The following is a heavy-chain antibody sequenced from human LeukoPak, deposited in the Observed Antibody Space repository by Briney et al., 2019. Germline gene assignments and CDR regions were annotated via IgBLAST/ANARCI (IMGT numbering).Heavy chain of an antibody. V-gene: IGHV3-48*04. Sequence: GGSLRLSCAASGFTFSSYSMNWIRQAPGKGLEWVSYISSSGSTIHYADSVKGRFTISRDNAKNSLYLQMNSLRAEDTAVYYCARVDTYYDYVWGSYGYYYGMDVWGQGTTVTVSS. CDR3: ARVDTYYDYVWGSYGYYYGMDV. D-gene: IGHD3-16*01. CDR2: ISSSGSTI. CDR1: GFTFSSYS. J-gene: IGHJ6*02.